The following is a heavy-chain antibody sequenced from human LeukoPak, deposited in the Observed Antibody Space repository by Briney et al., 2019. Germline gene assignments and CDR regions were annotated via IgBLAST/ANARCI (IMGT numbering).Heavy chain of an antibody. J-gene: IGHJ5*02. CDR2: MSYSGRT. D-gene: IGHD4-17*01. CDR3: ARSPQGTATTANWLDP. CDR1: GGSISISNYY. Sequence: SETLSLTCTVSGGSISISNYYWGWLRQPPGKGLEWIGSMSYSGRTYYNPSLKTRVTVSLDTSKNQFSLNLISVTAADTAVHYCARSPQGTATTANWLDPWGQGTLVTVSS. V-gene: IGHV4-39*07.